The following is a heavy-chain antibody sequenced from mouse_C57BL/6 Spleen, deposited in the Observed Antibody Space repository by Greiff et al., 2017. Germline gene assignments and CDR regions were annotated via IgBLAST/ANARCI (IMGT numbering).Heavy chain of an antibody. V-gene: IGHV1-81*01. J-gene: IGHJ2*01. Sequence: VKLQESGAELARPGASVKLSCKASGYTFTSYGISWVKQRTGQGLEWIGEIYPRSGNTYYNEKFKGKATLTADKSSSTAYMALRRLTSEDSAVYVCAREKGYDYDFTSFVFWGEGTTLTVSS. CDR2: IYPRSGNT. CDR3: AREKGYDYDFTSFVF. D-gene: IGHD2-4*01. CDR1: GYTFTSYG.